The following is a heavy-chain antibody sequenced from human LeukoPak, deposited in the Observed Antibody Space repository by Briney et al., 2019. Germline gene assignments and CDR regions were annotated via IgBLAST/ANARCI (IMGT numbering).Heavy chain of an antibody. CDR3: ARVGYSYGYFPYYFDY. CDR1: GFTFRSYS. CDR2: ISSTGRAI. D-gene: IGHD5-18*01. Sequence: GGSLRLSCAASGFTFRSYSMNWVRQAPGKGLEWVSYISSTGRAIYYADSVKGRFTISRDNSKNTLYLQMNSLRAEDTAVYYCARVGYSYGYFPYYFDYWGQGTLVTVSS. V-gene: IGHV3-48*01. J-gene: IGHJ4*02.